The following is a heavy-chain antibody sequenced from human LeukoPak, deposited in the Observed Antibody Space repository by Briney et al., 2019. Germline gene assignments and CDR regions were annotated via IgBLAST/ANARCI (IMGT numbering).Heavy chain of an antibody. V-gene: IGHV3-11*01. CDR2: ISSSGSTI. D-gene: IGHD3-10*01. CDR1: GFTFSDYY. Sequence: KPGGSLRLSCAASGFTFSDYYMSWLRQAPGKGLEWVSYISSSGSTIYYADSLKGRFTISRGNAKNSLSLQMNSLRAEDTAVYYCANLRESAHQYWGQGTLVTVSS. J-gene: IGHJ4*02. CDR3: ANLRESAHQY.